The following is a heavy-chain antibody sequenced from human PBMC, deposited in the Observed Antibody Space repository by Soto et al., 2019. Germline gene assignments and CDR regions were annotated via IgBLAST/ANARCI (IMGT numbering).Heavy chain of an antibody. Sequence: VRLVQSGGGVVQPGRALTLACVASGFTFDNYGMHWVRQAPGQGLDWVAVISYDGKNQYYEGSVKGRFTISRDNSRNTLYLQINNLRPEDTGVYYCAKGFFVGATTSPFESCGQGTLVAVST. J-gene: IGHJ4*02. CDR3: AKGFFVGATTSPFES. V-gene: IGHV3-30*18. D-gene: IGHD1-26*01. CDR2: ISYDGKNQ. CDR1: GFTFDNYG.